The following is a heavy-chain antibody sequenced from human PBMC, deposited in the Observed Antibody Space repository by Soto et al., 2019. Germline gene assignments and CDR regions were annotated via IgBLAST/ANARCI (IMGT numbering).Heavy chain of an antibody. D-gene: IGHD4-17*01. CDR2: IYPHDSDT. CDR1: GYNFHTYW. Sequence: VESLKISCKGSGYNFHTYWLAWVRQMPGKGLEWMGFIYPHDSDTRYSPSFRGQVTISADKSINTAYLQWTSLKASDTAIYFCARPTDYHYGMQVWGQGTTVTVSS. J-gene: IGHJ6*02. CDR3: ARPTDYHYGMQV. V-gene: IGHV5-51*01.